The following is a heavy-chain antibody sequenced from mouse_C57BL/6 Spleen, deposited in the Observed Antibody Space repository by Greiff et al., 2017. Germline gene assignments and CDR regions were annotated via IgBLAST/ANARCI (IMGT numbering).Heavy chain of an antibody. J-gene: IGHJ2*01. Sequence: VQLQQSGAELVRPGASVKLSCTASGFNIKDDYMHWVKQRPEQGLEWIGWIDPENGDTEYASKFQGKATITADTSSNTAYLQLSSLTSEDSAVYYCARSSDGDYWGQGTTLTVSS. CDR2: IDPENGDT. CDR1: GFNIKDDY. CDR3: ARSSDGDY. V-gene: IGHV14-4*01.